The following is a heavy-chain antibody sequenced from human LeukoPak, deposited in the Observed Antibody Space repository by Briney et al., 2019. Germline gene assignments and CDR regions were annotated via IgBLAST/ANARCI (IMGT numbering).Heavy chain of an antibody. J-gene: IGHJ4*02. D-gene: IGHD4-17*01. Sequence: ASVKVSCKASGYSFTTYATHWVRQAPGQRLEWMGWINPDKGDTEYSQNFQGRITATRDTSASTTYMELSSLVSEDTAVYYCARRLKGSYGNLFDYWGQGTLVTVSS. CDR1: GYSFTTYA. V-gene: IGHV1-3*01. CDR3: ARRLKGSYGNLFDY. CDR2: INPDKGDT.